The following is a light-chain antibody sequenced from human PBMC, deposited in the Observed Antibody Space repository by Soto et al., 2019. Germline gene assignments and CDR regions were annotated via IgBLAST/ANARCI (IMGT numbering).Light chain of an antibody. CDR3: HQYGGSPQT. J-gene: IGKJ1*01. V-gene: IGKV3-20*01. CDR2: GAS. Sequence: EIVLTQSPGTLSLSPGERATLSCRASQSVSNYLAWYQRKPGQAPRLLIYGASSRATGIPDRFSGSGCGTDFTLTISRLEPEDFAVYYCHQYGGSPQTFGQGTKVEIK. CDR1: QSVSNY.